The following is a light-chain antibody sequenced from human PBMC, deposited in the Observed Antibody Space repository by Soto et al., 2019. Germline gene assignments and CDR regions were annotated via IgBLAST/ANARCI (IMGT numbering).Light chain of an antibody. Sequence: QSALTQPRSVSGSPGQSVAISCTGTTSDVGSYDYVSWYQQHPGKAPELIIFDVTKRPSGVPDRFSGSKSGNTASLTISGLQAEDEADYFCCSYAGDVYVFGSGTKLTVL. CDR1: TSDVGSYDY. J-gene: IGLJ1*01. V-gene: IGLV2-11*01. CDR2: DVT. CDR3: CSYAGDVYV.